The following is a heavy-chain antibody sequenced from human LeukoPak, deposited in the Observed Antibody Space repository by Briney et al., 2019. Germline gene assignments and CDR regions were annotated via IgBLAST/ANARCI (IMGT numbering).Heavy chain of an antibody. Sequence: SETLSLTCTVSGGSISSGGYYWSWIRQHSGKGLEWSGYIDYSGSTYYHPSLKSRVTISVATSKNQFSLKLRSVTAADTAVYYCARGGSYSSAGQHWGQGTLVTVSS. CDR3: ARGGSYSSAGQH. D-gene: IGHD6-25*01. CDR1: GGSISSGGYY. J-gene: IGHJ1*01. V-gene: IGHV4-31*03. CDR2: IDYSGST.